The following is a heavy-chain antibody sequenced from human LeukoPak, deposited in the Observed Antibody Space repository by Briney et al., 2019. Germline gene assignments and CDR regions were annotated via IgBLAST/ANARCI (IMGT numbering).Heavy chain of an antibody. V-gene: IGHV1-8*03. CDR2: MNPNSGNT. CDR1: GYTFTSYD. D-gene: IGHD3-3*01. Sequence: ASVKVSCKASGYTFTSYDINWVRQATGQGLEWMGWMNPNSGNTGYAQKFQGRVTNTRNTSISTAYMELSSLRSEDTAVYYCARGDNYDFWSGYHDAFDIWGQGTMVTVSS. J-gene: IGHJ3*02. CDR3: ARGDNYDFWSGYHDAFDI.